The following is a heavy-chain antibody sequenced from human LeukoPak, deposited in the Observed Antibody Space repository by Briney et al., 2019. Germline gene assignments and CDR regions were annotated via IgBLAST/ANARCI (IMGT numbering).Heavy chain of an antibody. CDR1: GFLFSRYW. V-gene: IGHV3-74*01. J-gene: IGHJ4*02. CDR3: AREAVGDVLDY. Sequence: GGSLRLSCATSGFLFSRYWMHWVRQAPGKGLVWVSRINSDGSTTTYADSVRGRFTISRDNAKNRLFLQMNSMRAEDTAVYFCAREAVGDVLDYWGQGTLVTVSS. CDR2: INSDGSTT. D-gene: IGHD4-17*01.